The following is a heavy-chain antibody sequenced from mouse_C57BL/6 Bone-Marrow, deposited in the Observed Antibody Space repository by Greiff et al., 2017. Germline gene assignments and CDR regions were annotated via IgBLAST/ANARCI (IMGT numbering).Heavy chain of an antibody. V-gene: IGHV5-15*01. D-gene: IGHD1-1*01. CDR3: ARREYGSSPYYARDY. CDR2: ISNLAYSI. Sequence: EVMLVESGGGLVQPGGSLKLSCAASGFTFSDYGMAWVRQAPRKGPEWVAFISNLAYSIYYADTVTGRFTISRENAKNTLYLEMSSLRSEDTAMYYCARREYGSSPYYARDYWGQGTSVTVSS. CDR1: GFTFSDYG. J-gene: IGHJ4*01.